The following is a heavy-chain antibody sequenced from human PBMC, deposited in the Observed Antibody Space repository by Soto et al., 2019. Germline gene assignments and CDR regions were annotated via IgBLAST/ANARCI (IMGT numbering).Heavy chain of an antibody. CDR3: ARGLILWFGELSRRGGYYYCMDV. D-gene: IGHD3-10*01. CDR2: INDSGNI. J-gene: IGHJ6*03. Sequence: QVQLQQWGAGLLKPSETLSLTCAVYGGSLSGYQWSWIRQTPGKGLEWIGEINDSGNINYNPSLKSRVTILVDTPRKQISLKLSAVTAADSAVYYCARGLILWFGELSRRGGYYYCMDVWGKGTTVAVSS. CDR1: GGSLSGYQ. V-gene: IGHV4-34*01.